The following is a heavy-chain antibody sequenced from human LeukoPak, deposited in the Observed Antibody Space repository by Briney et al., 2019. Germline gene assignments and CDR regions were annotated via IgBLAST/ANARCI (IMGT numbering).Heavy chain of an antibody. D-gene: IGHD3-9*01. Sequence: SQTLSLTCTVSGGSISSGGYYWSWIRQHPGTGLEWIGYIYYSGSTYYNPSLKSRVTISVDTSKNQFSLKLSSVTAADTAVYYCARANYDILTGSHNWFDPWGQGTLVTVSS. CDR3: ARANYDILTGSHNWFDP. CDR1: GGSISSGGYY. J-gene: IGHJ5*02. V-gene: IGHV4-31*03. CDR2: IYYSGST.